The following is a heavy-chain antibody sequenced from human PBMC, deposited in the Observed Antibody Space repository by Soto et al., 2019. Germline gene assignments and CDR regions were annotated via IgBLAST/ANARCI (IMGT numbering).Heavy chain of an antibody. D-gene: IGHD6-13*01. CDR3: ARDTGRASADL. CDR1: GFTFSYYE. CDR2: ISHTDRLT. Sequence: EVQLAESGGDLVQPGGSLRLSCVGSGFTFSYYEMNWVRQAPGKGLERVAFISHTDRLTHYPDSVKGRFTISRDNAKNSLYLHMISVRVEDTAVYYCARDTGRASADLWGQGTLVSVSS. J-gene: IGHJ5*02. V-gene: IGHV3-48*03.